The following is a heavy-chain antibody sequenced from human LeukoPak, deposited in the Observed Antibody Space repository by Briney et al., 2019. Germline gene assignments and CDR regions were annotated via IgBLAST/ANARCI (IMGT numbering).Heavy chain of an antibody. J-gene: IGHJ4*02. V-gene: IGHV3-23*01. CDR2: ISSGATST. D-gene: IGHD6-19*01. CDR3: ARDRRIAVAGTTLSSSFDY. CDR1: GFTFSNYA. Sequence: GGSLRLSCATSGFTFSNYAMSWVRQAPGKGLEWVSAISSGATSTYYADSVKGRFTISRDNSKNTLYLQMNSLRAEDTAVYYCARDRRIAVAGTTLSSSFDYWGQGTLVTVSS.